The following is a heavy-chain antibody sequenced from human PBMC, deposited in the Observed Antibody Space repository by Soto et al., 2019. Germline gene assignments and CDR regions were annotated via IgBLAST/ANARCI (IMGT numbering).Heavy chain of an antibody. D-gene: IGHD3-22*01. Sequence: GASVKVSCKASGGTFSSYAISWVRQAPGQGLEWMGGIIPIFGTANYAQKFQGRVTITADESTSTAYMELSSLRSEDTAVYYCATPIFYDSSGYYSQFDYWRQGTLVTVSS. CDR1: GGTFSSYA. J-gene: IGHJ4*02. V-gene: IGHV1-69*13. CDR2: IIPIFGTA. CDR3: ATPIFYDSSGYYSQFDY.